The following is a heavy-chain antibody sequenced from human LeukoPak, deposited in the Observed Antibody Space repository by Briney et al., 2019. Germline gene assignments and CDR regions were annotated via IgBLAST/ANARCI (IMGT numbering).Heavy chain of an antibody. CDR2: IHSDGNST. V-gene: IGHV3-74*01. J-gene: IGHJ4*02. Sequence: GGSLRLSCAASGFTFSSYAMSWVRQAPGKGLVWVSRIHSDGNSTTYADSVKGRFTISRDNAKRTLYLQMNSLRAEDTAVYYCAREATPGVPRGLLLWGQGTLVTVSS. D-gene: IGHD3-22*01. CDR1: GFTFSSYA. CDR3: AREATPGVPRGLLL.